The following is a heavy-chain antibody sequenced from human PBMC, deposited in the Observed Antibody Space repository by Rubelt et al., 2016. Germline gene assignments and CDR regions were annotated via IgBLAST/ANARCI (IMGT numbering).Heavy chain of an antibody. V-gene: IGHV4-59*01. D-gene: IGHD2-21*01. Sequence: QMQLQESGPRLVKPSETLSLNCSVSGGSISDNYWSWIRQSSGKGLEWIGYIFYSGSTRYNPSLKSRVTISLDTSRNHFSLKLRSVTAADTAIYYCAKYSGTYNWFGPWGQGILVAVSS. CDR1: GGSISDNY. J-gene: IGHJ5*02. CDR2: IFYSGST. CDR3: AKYSGTYNWFGP.